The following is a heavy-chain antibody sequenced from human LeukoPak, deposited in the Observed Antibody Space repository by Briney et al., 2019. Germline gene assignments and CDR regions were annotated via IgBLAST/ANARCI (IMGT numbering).Heavy chain of an antibody. J-gene: IGHJ4*02. Sequence: GGSLRLSCAASGFTVSSNYMSWVRQAPGKGLEWVSVIYSGGSTYYADSVKGQFTISRDNSKNTLYLQMNSLRAEDTAVYYCARGLGVTANDYWGQGTLVTVSS. CDR2: IYSGGST. CDR1: GFTVSSNY. CDR3: ARGLGVTANDY. D-gene: IGHD2-21*02. V-gene: IGHV3-53*01.